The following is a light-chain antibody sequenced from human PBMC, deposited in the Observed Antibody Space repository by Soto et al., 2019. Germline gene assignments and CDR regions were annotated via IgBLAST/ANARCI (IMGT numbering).Light chain of an antibody. Sequence: QAVVTQEPSLTVSPGGTVTLTCGSSTGAVTSDHHPYWFQQKAGQAPRTLIYDTSNKHSWTPARFSGSLLGDKVALTLSGAQPEDEAQYYCLLSYNAARVFGGGTKLTV. V-gene: IGLV7-46*01. CDR1: TGAVTSDHH. CDR3: LLSYNAARV. CDR2: DTS. J-gene: IGLJ2*01.